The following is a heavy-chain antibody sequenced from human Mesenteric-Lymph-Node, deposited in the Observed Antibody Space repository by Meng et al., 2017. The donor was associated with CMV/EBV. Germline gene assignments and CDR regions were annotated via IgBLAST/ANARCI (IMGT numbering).Heavy chain of an antibody. Sequence: GGSLRLSCAASGFTFSSYAMSWVRQAPGKGLEWVSVISAMGGSTYYADSVMGRFTISRDNSKNTLYLQMNSLRAEDTAVYYCAKFTSPWELRSNWDYCGQGTLVTVSS. CDR1: GFTFSSYA. CDR3: AKFTSPWELRSNWDY. D-gene: IGHD1-26*01. J-gene: IGHJ4*02. V-gene: IGHV3-23*01. CDR2: ISAMGGST.